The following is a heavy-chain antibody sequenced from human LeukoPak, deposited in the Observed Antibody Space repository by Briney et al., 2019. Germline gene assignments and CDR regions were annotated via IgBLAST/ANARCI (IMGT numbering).Heavy chain of an antibody. CDR1: GFTFSSYG. J-gene: IGHJ4*02. Sequence: GGSLRLSCAASGFTFSSYGMSWVRQAPGKGLEWVSAISGSGVSTYYADSVKGRFTISRDNSKNTLYLQMNSLRAEDTAVYYCAKGTGSDYYDSSGFDYWGQGTLVTVSS. CDR3: AKGTGSDYYDSSGFDY. D-gene: IGHD3-22*01. CDR2: ISGSGVST. V-gene: IGHV3-23*01.